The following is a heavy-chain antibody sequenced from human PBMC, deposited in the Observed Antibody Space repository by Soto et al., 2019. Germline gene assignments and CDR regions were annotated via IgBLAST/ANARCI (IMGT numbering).Heavy chain of an antibody. D-gene: IGHD6-6*01. V-gene: IGHV1-2*04. CDR1: GYTFTGYY. CDR3: ARARGSSSSEAFDI. J-gene: IGHJ3*02. CDR2: INPNSGDT. Sequence: ASVKVSCKASGYTFTGYYMHWVRQAPGQGLEWMGWINPNSGDTNYAQKFQGWVTMTRDTSISTAYMELSRLRSDDTAVYYCARARGSSSSEAFDIWGQGTMVTVSS.